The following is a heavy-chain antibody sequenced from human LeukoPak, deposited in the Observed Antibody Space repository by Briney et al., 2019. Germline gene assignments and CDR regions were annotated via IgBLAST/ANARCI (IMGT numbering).Heavy chain of an antibody. D-gene: IGHD1-26*01. V-gene: IGHV3-30*02. Sequence: GSLRLSCAASGFTFSNYGMHWVRQAPGKGLEWVAFIRYDGSNKYYADSVKGRFTISRDNSKNTVYLQMNSLRAEDTAVYYCARHISSGGTYAYFDYWGQGTLVTVSS. J-gene: IGHJ4*02. CDR3: ARHISSGGTYAYFDY. CDR2: IRYDGSNK. CDR1: GFTFSNYG.